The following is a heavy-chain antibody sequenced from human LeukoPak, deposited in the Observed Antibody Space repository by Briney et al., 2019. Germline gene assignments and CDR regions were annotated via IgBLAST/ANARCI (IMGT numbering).Heavy chain of an antibody. Sequence: PGGSLRLSCAASGFTFSSYEMNWVRQAPGKGLEWVSYISSSGSTIYYADSVKGRFTISRDNAKNSLYLQMNSLRAEDTAVYYCAGDAYSGSYQRTFDYWGQGTLVTVSS. CDR3: AGDAYSGSYQRTFDY. CDR1: GFTFSSYE. CDR2: ISSSGSTI. D-gene: IGHD1-26*01. J-gene: IGHJ4*02. V-gene: IGHV3-48*03.